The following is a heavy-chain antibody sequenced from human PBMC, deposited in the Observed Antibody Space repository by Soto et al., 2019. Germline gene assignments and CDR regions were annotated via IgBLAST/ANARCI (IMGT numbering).Heavy chain of an antibody. J-gene: IGHJ6*02. V-gene: IGHV3-21*01. CDR3: ARARYYYDSSGYYYGYGMDV. Sequence: EVQLVESGGGLVKPGGSLRLSCAASGFTFSSYSMNWVRQAPGKGLEWVSSISSSSSYIYYADSVKGRFTISRDNAKHSLYLQMNSLRAEETAVYYCARARYYYDSSGYYYGYGMDVWGQGTTVTVSS. D-gene: IGHD3-22*01. CDR1: GFTFSSYS. CDR2: ISSSSSYI.